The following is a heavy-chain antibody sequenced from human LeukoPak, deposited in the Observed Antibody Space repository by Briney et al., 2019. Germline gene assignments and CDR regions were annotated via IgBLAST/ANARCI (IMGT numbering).Heavy chain of an antibody. CDR2: IWYDGINI. V-gene: IGHV3-33*06. CDR3: AKEGDRGEALYYYYMDV. Sequence: TGRSLRLSCAASGFMFSDYGMHWVRQAPGKGLEWVAAIWYDGINIFYADSVKGRFTISRDNSKNALYLQMNSLRAEDTADYYCAKEGDRGEALYYYYMDVWGNGTTVTVSS. CDR1: GFMFSDYG. D-gene: IGHD3-10*01. J-gene: IGHJ6*03.